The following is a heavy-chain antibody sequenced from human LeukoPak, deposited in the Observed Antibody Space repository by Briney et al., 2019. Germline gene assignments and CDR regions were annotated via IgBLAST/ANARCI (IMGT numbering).Heavy chain of an antibody. J-gene: IGHJ4*02. CDR1: GGSISSSSYY. CDR3: ARDLLGRAGGYFDY. D-gene: IGHD2-8*02. Sequence: SETLSLTCTVSGGSISSSSYYWGWIRQPPGKGLEWIGSIYYSGSTYYNPSLKSRVTISVDTSKNQFSLKLSSVTAADTAVYYCARDLLGRAGGYFDYWGQGTLVTVSS. CDR2: IYYSGST. V-gene: IGHV4-39*07.